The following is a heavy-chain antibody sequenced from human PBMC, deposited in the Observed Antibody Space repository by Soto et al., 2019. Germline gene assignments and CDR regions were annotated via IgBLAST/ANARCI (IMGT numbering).Heavy chain of an antibody. CDR1: GFTFSGFA. V-gene: IGHV3-23*01. J-gene: IGHJ4*02. Sequence: GGSLRLSCAASGFTFSGFAMSWVRQAPGKGLEWFSAITGAGEYPYYADSVKGRFTISRDNSMNTLFLQMHSLSVEDSAIYYCARGSASSRPYYFDYWGQGTLVTVSS. CDR3: ARGSASSRPYYFDY. D-gene: IGHD6-6*01. CDR2: ITGAGEYP.